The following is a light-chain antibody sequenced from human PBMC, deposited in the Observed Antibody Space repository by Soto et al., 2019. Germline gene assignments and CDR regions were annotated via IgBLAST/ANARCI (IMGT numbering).Light chain of an antibody. J-gene: IGLJ1*01. Sequence: QSVLTQPPSVSGAPGQRITISCTGSSSNIGADFDVYWYQQLPGAAPKLLIYGNTNRPSGVPDRFSGSKSGTSASLAITGLQDEDEADHSCQSYERRLTGVFGTGTKVTV. V-gene: IGLV1-40*01. CDR1: SSNIGADFD. CDR3: QSYERRLTGV. CDR2: GNT.